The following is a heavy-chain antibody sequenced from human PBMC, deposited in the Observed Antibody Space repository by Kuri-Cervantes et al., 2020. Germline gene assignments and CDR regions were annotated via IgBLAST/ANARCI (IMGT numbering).Heavy chain of an antibody. CDR1: GFTFSDYY. CDR3: AKTEGFDY. D-gene: IGHD2-21*02. J-gene: IGHJ4*02. CDR2: ISGSGGST. V-gene: IGHV3-23*01. Sequence: GESLKISCAASGFTFSDYYMSWIRQAPGKGLEWVSAISGSGGSTYYADSVKGRFTISRDNSKNTLYLQMNSLRAEDTAVYYCAKTEGFDYWGQGTLVTVSS.